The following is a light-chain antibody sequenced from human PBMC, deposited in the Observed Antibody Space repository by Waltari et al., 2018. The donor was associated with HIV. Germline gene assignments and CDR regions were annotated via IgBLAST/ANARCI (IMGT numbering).Light chain of an antibody. CDR3: AAWDDSVNGWV. Sequence: QSVLTQPPSASGTPGQRVTIPCSGSSSNIGSKTVNWYQQLPGTAPKLLIYNNNQRPSGVPDRFSGSKSGTSASLAISGLQSEDEADYHCAAWDDSVNGWVFGGGTKLTVL. J-gene: IGLJ3*02. CDR2: NNN. CDR1: SSNIGSKT. V-gene: IGLV1-44*01.